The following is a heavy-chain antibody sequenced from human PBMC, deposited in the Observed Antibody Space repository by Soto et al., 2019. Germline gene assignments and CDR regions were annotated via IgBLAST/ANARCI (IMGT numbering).Heavy chain of an antibody. CDR1: GGSISSGGYS. CDR2: IYYSGST. CDR3: ARVPDS. J-gene: IGHJ4*02. V-gene: IGHV4-31*01. Sequence: QVQLQESGPGLVKPSQTLSLTCTVSGGSISSGGYSWSWIGQHPGKGLEWIGYIYYSGSTYYNPSLKSQVTVSVDTSNTQFSLKLTSVTAADTAVYYGARVPDSWGQGTLVTVSS.